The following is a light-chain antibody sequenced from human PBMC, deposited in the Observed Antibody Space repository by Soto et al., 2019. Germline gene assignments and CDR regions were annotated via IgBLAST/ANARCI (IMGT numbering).Light chain of an antibody. Sequence: EIVLTQSPGTLSLSPGESATLSCRASQSVSSSYLAWYQQKPGQAPRLLIYGASSRATGIPDRFSGSGSGTDFTLTISRLEPEDVATYYGRQDYNYPITFGQGTRLEIK. V-gene: IGKV3-20*01. CDR1: QSVSSSY. CDR2: GAS. CDR3: RQDYNYPIT. J-gene: IGKJ5*01.